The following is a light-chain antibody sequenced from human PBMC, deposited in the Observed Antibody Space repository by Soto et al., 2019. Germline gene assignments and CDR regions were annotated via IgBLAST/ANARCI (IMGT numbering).Light chain of an antibody. V-gene: IGLV2-8*01. Sequence: QSVLTQPPSASGSPGQSVTISCTGTSSDVGGYNYVSWYQQHPGKAPKFMIYEVSKRPSGVPDRFSGSKSGNTASLTVSGLQAEDEADYYCTSYEGSSNWVFGGGTKLTVL. CDR3: TSYEGSSNWV. J-gene: IGLJ3*02. CDR1: SSDVGGYNY. CDR2: EVS.